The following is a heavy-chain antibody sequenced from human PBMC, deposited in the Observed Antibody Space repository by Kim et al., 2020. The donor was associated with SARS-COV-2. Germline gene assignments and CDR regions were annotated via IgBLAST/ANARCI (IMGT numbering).Heavy chain of an antibody. CDR3: ARDPYYDILTGYYLDY. Sequence: SVKGRFTISRDNSKNTLYLQMNSLRAEDTAVYYCARDPYYDILTGYYLDYWGQGTLVTVSS. V-gene: IGHV3-30*07. J-gene: IGHJ4*02. D-gene: IGHD3-9*01.